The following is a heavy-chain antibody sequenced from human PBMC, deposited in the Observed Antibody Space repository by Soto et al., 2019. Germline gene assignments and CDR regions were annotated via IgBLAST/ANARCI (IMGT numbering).Heavy chain of an antibody. CDR2: IYPGDSDT. V-gene: IGHV5-51*01. CDR1: GYSFTSYW. J-gene: IGHJ6*02. Sequence: GECLKISCKGSGYSFTSYWIGWVRQMPGKGLECMGIIYPGDSDTRYSPSFQGQVTISADKSISTAYLQWSSLKASDTAMYYCARPRYPGRGYDGKDVWSQGTTVIGSS. D-gene: IGHD2-15*01. CDR3: ARPRYPGRGYDGKDV.